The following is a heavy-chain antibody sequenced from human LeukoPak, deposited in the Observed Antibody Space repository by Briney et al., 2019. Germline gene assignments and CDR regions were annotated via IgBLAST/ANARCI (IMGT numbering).Heavy chain of an antibody. CDR3: ARGARYCTNGVCSLYYYYYMDV. Sequence: APVTVSCKASGYTLTGYYMHWVRQAPGQGLEWMGRINPIIGGTNYALKFQARVTMTRDTSRGTAYMELSRLRSDDTAVYYCARGARYCTNGVCSLYYYYYMDVWGKGTTVTVSS. V-gene: IGHV1-2*06. CDR2: INPIIGGT. CDR1: GYTLTGYY. D-gene: IGHD2-8*01. J-gene: IGHJ6*03.